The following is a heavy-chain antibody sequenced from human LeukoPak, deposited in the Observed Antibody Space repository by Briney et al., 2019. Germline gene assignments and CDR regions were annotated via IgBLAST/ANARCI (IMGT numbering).Heavy chain of an antibody. CDR1: GFTFDDYT. Sequence: PGGSLRLSCAASGFTFDDYTMHWVRQAPGKGLEWVSLISWDGGSTYYADSVKGRLTISRDNSKNSLYLQMYSLRTEDTALYYCAKGGGIAVAGAYFDYWGQGTLVTVSS. D-gene: IGHD6-19*01. CDR3: AKGGGIAVAGAYFDY. V-gene: IGHV3-43*01. J-gene: IGHJ4*02. CDR2: ISWDGGST.